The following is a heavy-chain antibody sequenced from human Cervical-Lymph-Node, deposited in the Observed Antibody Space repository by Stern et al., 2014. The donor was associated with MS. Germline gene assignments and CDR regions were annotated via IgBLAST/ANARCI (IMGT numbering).Heavy chain of an antibody. CDR1: GGSISSGGYY. J-gene: IGHJ4*02. V-gene: IGHV4-31*03. CDR3: ARANYYDTNGYPVIGDY. Sequence: QLQLQESGPGLVKPSQTLSLTCTVSGGSISSGGYYWSWIRQHPGKGLEWIGYIYYSGSTYYNPSLKSRVNMSLETSKNQFSLKLTSVTAADTAVYYCARANYYDTNGYPVIGDYWGQGTLVTVSS. D-gene: IGHD3-22*01. CDR2: IYYSGST.